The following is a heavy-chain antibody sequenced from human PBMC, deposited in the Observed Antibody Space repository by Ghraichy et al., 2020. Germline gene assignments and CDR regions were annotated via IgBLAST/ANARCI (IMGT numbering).Heavy chain of an antibody. CDR2: INPNSGGT. Sequence: ASVKVSCKASGYTFTGYYMHWVRQAPGQGLEWMGWINPNSGGTNYAQKFQGRVTMTRDTSISTAYMELSRLRSDDTAVYYCARSEVITMIVVVIRNYFDYWGQGTLVTVSS. CDR3: ARSEVITMIVVVIRNYFDY. D-gene: IGHD3-22*01. J-gene: IGHJ4*02. CDR1: GYTFTGYY. V-gene: IGHV1-2*02.